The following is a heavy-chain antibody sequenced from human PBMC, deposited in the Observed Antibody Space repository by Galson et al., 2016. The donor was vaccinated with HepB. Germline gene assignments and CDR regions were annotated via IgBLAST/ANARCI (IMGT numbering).Heavy chain of an antibody. Sequence: SVKVSCKASGGSFSTSGISWVRQVPGQGLEWMGMIIPIFHKTDYAQKFQGRLTISADDSTSTAYMDLSSLRSEDTAVYYCARDKGVVWFGKSLFPMEFDYNKNEMDVWGPGTTVSVSS. CDR3: ARDKGVVWFGKSLFPMEFDYNKNEMDV. CDR2: IIPIFHKT. J-gene: IGHJ6*02. CDR1: GGSFSTSG. V-gene: IGHV1-69*13. D-gene: IGHD3-10*01.